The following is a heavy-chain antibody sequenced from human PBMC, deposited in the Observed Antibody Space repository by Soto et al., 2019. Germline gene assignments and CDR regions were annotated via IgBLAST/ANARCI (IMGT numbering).Heavy chain of an antibody. CDR2: IRDDGKKT. CDR3: AKDRNYPRDQFHY. J-gene: IGHJ4*02. D-gene: IGHD1-7*01. V-gene: IGHV3-30*18. Sequence: PGGSLRLSCAASGFTFSHYIYHWVRQAPGKGLQWVAVIRDDGKKTNYATSVRGRFTVSRDMSKSTIFLHMDSLRAEDTAVYYCAKDRNYPRDQFHYWGQGTLVTVSS. CDR1: GFTFSHYI.